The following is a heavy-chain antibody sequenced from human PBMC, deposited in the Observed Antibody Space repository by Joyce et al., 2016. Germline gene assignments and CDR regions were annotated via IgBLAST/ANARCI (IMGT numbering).Heavy chain of an antibody. CDR3: ARGLTYCNGDCYVPGGY. J-gene: IGHJ4*02. V-gene: IGHV1-69*01. CDR2: IIPIFGAE. CDR1: GDSFKTPG. Sequence: VQLVQSGTEMKKPGSSVNVSCKASGDSFKTPGFSWVRHAPGQGLEYMGGIIPIFGAEKYAQRFQGRVTITADESTSTVYMDLSSLRFDDTAIYFCARGLTYCNGDCYVPGGYWGQGTLVTVSS. D-gene: IGHD2-21*02.